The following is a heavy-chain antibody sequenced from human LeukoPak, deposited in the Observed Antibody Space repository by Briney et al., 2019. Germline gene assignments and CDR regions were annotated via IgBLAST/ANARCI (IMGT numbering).Heavy chain of an antibody. Sequence: GGSLRLSCAASGFTFSSYSMNWVRQAPGKGLEWVSSISTSSSYIYYADSVKGRFTISRDNAKKSLYLEMNSLRAEDTAVYYCAKDLAVAGTFDYWGQGTLVTVSS. CDR3: AKDLAVAGTFDY. V-gene: IGHV3-21*01. J-gene: IGHJ4*02. D-gene: IGHD6-19*01. CDR2: ISTSSSYI. CDR1: GFTFSSYS.